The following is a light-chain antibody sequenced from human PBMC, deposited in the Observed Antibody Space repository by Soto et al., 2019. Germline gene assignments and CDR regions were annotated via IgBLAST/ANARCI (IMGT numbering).Light chain of an antibody. CDR2: DVS. CDR1: QSINTW. J-gene: IGKJ1*01. CDR3: QQYQTYSRT. V-gene: IGKV1-5*01. Sequence: DLQLPQSPSTVSASVGDRLTITCRASQSINTWLAWYRQRPGEAPQLLIYDVSTLAMGVPSRFSGSGSGTDFTLSISRLQPDDFATFYCQQYQTYSRTFGQGTKVEVK.